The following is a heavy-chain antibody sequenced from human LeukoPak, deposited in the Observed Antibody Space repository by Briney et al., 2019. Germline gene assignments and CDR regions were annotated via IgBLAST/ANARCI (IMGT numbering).Heavy chain of an antibody. Sequence: GGSLRLSCAASGFTFSNYWMTWVRQAPGKGLEWVANINRDGSERYYVDSVKGRFTISRDDAKSSLYLQMNSLRAEDTAVYYCARDYCSGGSCYSSWYYYYYYGMDVWGQGTTVTVSS. CDR2: INRDGSER. CDR1: GFTFSNYW. J-gene: IGHJ6*02. V-gene: IGHV3-7*03. CDR3: ARDYCSGGSCYSSWYYYYYYGMDV. D-gene: IGHD2-15*01.